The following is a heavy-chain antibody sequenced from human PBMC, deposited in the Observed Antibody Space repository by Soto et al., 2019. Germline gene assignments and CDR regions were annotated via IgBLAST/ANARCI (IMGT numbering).Heavy chain of an antibody. V-gene: IGHV4-30-4*01. J-gene: IGHJ4*02. CDR2: FYHTGST. Sequence: QVQLQESGPGLVKPSQTLSLTCTVSGGSVSSGDSYWSWIRQPPGKGLEFLGLFYHTGSTAYNPSLKSRVAISRDTSKNQFSLRLNSMTAADTAVYFCARGRYCSAGTCRYFDSWGQGTLVTVSS. CDR1: GGSVSSGDSY. CDR3: ARGRYCSAGTCRYFDS. D-gene: IGHD2-15*01.